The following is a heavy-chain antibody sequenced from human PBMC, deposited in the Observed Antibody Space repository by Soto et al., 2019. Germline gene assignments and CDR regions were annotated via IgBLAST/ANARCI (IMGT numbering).Heavy chain of an antibody. CDR3: ARDDGARGVDF. J-gene: IGHJ4*02. CDR2: IKYDGSDK. CDR1: GFTLSHYW. V-gene: IGHV3-7*05. Sequence: GGSLRLSFADSGFTLSHYWKRWILQAPGKGLEWVANIKYDGSDKYYVDSVKGRFTISRDNAKNSLYLQMNSLRAEDTAVYYCARDDGARGVDFWGQGTLVTVSS. D-gene: IGHD2-8*01.